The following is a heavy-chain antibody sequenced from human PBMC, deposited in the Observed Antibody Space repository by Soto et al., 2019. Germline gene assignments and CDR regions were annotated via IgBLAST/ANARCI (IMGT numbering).Heavy chain of an antibody. D-gene: IGHD1-26*01. CDR3: VRVPGGSYYLWYFDL. CDR1: GGSISSYD. CDR2: IYYSGST. V-gene: IGHV4-59*01. J-gene: IGHJ2*01. Sequence: QVQLQESGRGLVKPSETLSLTCTVSGGSISSYDWSWIRQPPGKGLEWIGYIYYSGSTNYNPSLKSRVTISVDTSKNQFSLKLSSVTAADTAVYYCVRVPGGSYYLWYFDLWGRGTLVTVSS.